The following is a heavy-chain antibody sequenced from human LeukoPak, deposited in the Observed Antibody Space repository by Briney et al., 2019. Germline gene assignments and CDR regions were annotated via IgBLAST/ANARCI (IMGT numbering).Heavy chain of an antibody. V-gene: IGHV1-2*02. CDR2: INPNSGGT. J-gene: IGHJ4*02. D-gene: IGHD6-13*01. CDR3: ARDREPRYSSSWYIPPVDC. CDR1: GYTFTGYY. Sequence: GASVKVSCKASGYTFTGYYMHWVRQAPGQGLEWMGWINPNSGGTNYAQKFQGRVTMTRDTSISTAYMELSRLRSDDTAVYYCARDREPRYSSSWYIPPVDCWGQGTLVTVSS.